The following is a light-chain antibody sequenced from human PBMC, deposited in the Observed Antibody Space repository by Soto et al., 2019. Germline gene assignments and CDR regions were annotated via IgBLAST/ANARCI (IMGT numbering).Light chain of an antibody. J-gene: IGLJ1*01. CDR2: EVS. CDR3: NSYTSSGPYV. Sequence: QSVLTQPASVSGSPGQSITISCTGTSSDVGGYNHVSWYQQHPGKAPQLMIYEVSNRPSGISNRFSGSKSGNTASLTISGLQAEDEADYYCNSYTSSGPYVFGTGTKVTVL. CDR1: SSDVGGYNH. V-gene: IGLV2-14*01.